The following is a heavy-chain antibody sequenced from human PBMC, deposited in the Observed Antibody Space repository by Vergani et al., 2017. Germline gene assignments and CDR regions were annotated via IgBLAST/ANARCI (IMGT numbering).Heavy chain of an antibody. D-gene: IGHD2-2*02. V-gene: IGHV3-23*01. CDR3: AKGLGYCSSTSCYISFDY. CDR2: ISGSGGST. Sequence: EVQLLEAGGGLVQPGGSLRLSCAASGFTFSSYAMSWVRQAPGKGLEWVSAISGSGGSTYYADSVKGRFTISSDNSKNTLYLQMNSLRAEDTAVYYCAKGLGYCSSTSCYISFDYWGQGTLVTVSS. J-gene: IGHJ4*02. CDR1: GFTFSSYA.